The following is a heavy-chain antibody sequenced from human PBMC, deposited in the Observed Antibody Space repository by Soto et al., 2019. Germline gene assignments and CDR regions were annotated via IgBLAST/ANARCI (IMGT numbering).Heavy chain of an antibody. CDR1: GGSISSYY. D-gene: IGHD3-9*01. V-gene: IGHV4-59*01. J-gene: IGHJ4*02. Sequence: QVQLQESGPGLVKPSETLSLTCTVSGGSISSYYWSWIRQPPGKGLEWIGYIYYSGSTNYNPSLKSRVTISVDTSKNQFSLKLSSVTAADTAVYYCASQNDILTGWDYWGQGTLVTVSS. CDR3: ASQNDILTGWDY. CDR2: IYYSGST.